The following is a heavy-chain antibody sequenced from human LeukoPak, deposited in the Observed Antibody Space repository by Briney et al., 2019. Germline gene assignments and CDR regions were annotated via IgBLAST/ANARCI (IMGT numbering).Heavy chain of an antibody. CDR2: TFPGDSYT. CDR1: GYNFNPYW. Sequence: GESLKISCKGSGYNFNPYWIVWVRQMPGKGLEWMGITFPGDSYTIYSPSFQGQVTISADKSISTAYLQWSSLKASDTAMYYCARREAVAGSFDYWGQGTLVTVSS. D-gene: IGHD6-19*01. V-gene: IGHV5-51*01. CDR3: ARREAVAGSFDY. J-gene: IGHJ4*02.